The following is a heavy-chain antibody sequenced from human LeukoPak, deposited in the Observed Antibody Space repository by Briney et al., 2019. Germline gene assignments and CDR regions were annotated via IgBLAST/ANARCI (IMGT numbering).Heavy chain of an antibody. CDR3: ARGRQDVTMIVVVMTAVSYYLDV. Sequence: TSETLSLTCAVYGGSFSGYYWTWIRQTPEKGLEWIGEMNPSGSTNYNPSLKSRVTVSVDTSKNQFSLELSSVTAADTAVYYCARGRQDVTMIVVVMTAVSYYLDVWGKGTTVTVS. D-gene: IGHD3-22*01. CDR1: GGSFSGYY. J-gene: IGHJ6*03. V-gene: IGHV4-34*01. CDR2: MNPSGST.